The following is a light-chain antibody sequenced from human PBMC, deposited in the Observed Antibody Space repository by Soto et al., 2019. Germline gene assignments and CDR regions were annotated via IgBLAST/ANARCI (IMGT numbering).Light chain of an antibody. CDR2: AAS. J-gene: IGKJ1*01. CDR3: QQYDSYPQT. Sequence: AIRMTQSPSSFSASTGDRVTITCRASQGVSSYLAWYQQKPGKAPKLLIYAASTWQNGVPSRFSGSGSGTDFTLTISCLQSEDFATYYCQQYDSYPQTFGQGTKVEIK. V-gene: IGKV1-8*01. CDR1: QGVSSY.